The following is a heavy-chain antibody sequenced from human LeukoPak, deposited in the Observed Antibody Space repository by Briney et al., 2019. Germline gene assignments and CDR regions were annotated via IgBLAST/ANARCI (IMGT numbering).Heavy chain of an antibody. V-gene: IGHV1-46*01. CDR2: INPSGGST. D-gene: IGHD3-3*01. J-gene: IGHJ3*02. CDR3: ARASITIFGVVMSAFDI. CDR1: GYTFTSYY. Sequence: GASVKVSCKASGYTFTSYYMHWVRQAPGQGLEWMGIINPSGGSTSYAQKSQGRVTMTRDTSTSTVYMELSSLRSEDTAVYYCARASITIFGVVMSAFDIWGQGTMVTVSS.